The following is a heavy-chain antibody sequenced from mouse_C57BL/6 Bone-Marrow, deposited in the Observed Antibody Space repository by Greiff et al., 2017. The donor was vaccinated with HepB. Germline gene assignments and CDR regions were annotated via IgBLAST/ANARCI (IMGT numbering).Heavy chain of an antibody. J-gene: IGHJ4*01. V-gene: IGHV1-84*01. CDR3: ARSHYYGSSYDYAMDY. Sequence: QVHVKQSGPELVKPGASVKISCKASGYTFTDYYINWVKQRPGQGLEWIGWIYPGSGNTKYNEKFKGKATLTVDTSSSTAYMQLSSLTSEDSAVYFCARSHYYGSSYDYAMDYWGQGTSVTVSS. CDR1: GYTFTDYY. D-gene: IGHD1-1*01. CDR2: IYPGSGNT.